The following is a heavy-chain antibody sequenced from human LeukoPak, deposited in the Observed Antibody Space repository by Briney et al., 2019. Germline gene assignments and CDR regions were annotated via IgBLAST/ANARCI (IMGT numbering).Heavy chain of an antibody. J-gene: IGHJ4*02. D-gene: IGHD4-17*01. Sequence: SETLSLTCTVSGGSISSNPYSWGWIRQPPGKGLEWIGSIFYDGTTYYNPSLKSRVTISVDKSKNQFSLKLSSVTAADTAVYYCARLRGSYGDFYFDYWGQGTLVTVSS. V-gene: IGHV4-39*01. CDR2: IFYDGTT. CDR3: ARLRGSYGDFYFDY. CDR1: GGSISSNPYS.